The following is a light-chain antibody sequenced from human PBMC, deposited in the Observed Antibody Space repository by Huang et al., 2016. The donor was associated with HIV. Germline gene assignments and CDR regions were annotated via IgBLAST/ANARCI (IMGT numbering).Light chain of an antibody. V-gene: IGKV1-16*02. Sequence: DIQMTQSPSSLSASVGDRVTITCRASQDINNYLAWFQQKPGKAPTSLMYDASSLQSGVQSKFSGSGSGTEFTLTISSLQPEDFATYYCQKYNSYPLTFGGGNKVEIK. CDR1: QDINNY. CDR3: QKYNSYPLT. J-gene: IGKJ4*01. CDR2: DAS.